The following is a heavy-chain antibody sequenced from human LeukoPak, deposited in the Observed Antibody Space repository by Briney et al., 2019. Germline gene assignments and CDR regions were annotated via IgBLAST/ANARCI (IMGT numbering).Heavy chain of an antibody. CDR3: ARRGSYSSSFLYYFDY. J-gene: IGHJ4*02. Sequence: GESLKISCKGSGYSFTSYWISWVRQMPGKGLEWMGIIYPGDSDTRYSPSFQGQVTISADKSISTAYLQWSSLKASDTAMYYCARRGSYSSSFLYYFDYWGQGTLVTVSS. D-gene: IGHD6-6*01. CDR1: GYSFTSYW. CDR2: IYPGDSDT. V-gene: IGHV5-51*01.